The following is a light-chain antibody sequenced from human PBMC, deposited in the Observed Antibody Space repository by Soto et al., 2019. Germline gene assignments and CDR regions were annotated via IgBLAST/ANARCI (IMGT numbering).Light chain of an antibody. Sequence: DIQMTQSPSSLSASVGDIVTITCRASQGISNFLAWYQQKPGKVPKLLISAASTLQSGVPSRFSCSGSGTEFTLTITSLPPEDVATYYWQQSRSVITFGPGTRRDI. V-gene: IGKV1-27*01. CDR1: QGISNF. CDR2: AAS. J-gene: IGKJ5*01. CDR3: QQSRSVIT.